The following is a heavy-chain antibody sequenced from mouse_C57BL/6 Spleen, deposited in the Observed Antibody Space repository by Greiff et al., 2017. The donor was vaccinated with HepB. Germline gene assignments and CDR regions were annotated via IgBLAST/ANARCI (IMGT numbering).Heavy chain of an antibody. D-gene: IGHD2-1*01. J-gene: IGHJ2*01. Sequence: VHVKQSGTVLARPGASVKMSCKTSGYTFTSYWMHWVKQRPGQGLEWIGAIYPGNSDTSYNQKFKGKAKLTAVTSASTAYMELSSLTNEDSAVYYCTPDYYGKTYFDYWGQGTTLTVSS. V-gene: IGHV1-5*01. CDR1: GYTFTSYW. CDR3: TPDYYGKTYFDY. CDR2: IYPGNSDT.